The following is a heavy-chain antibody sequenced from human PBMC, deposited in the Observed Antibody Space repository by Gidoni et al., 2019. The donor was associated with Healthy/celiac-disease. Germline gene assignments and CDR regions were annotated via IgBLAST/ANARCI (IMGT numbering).Heavy chain of an antibody. Sequence: GRTYYRSKWYNDYAVSVKSRITINPDTSKNQFSLQLNSVTPEDTAVYYCASDRIIDCSGVTGDWDFDLWGRGTLVTVSS. CDR2: TYYRSKWYN. V-gene: IGHV6-1*01. J-gene: IGHJ2*01. D-gene: IGHD2-21*02. CDR3: ASDRIIDCSGVTGDWDFDL.